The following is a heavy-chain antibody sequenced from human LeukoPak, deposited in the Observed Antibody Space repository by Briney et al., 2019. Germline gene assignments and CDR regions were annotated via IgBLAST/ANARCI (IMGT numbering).Heavy chain of an antibody. CDR1: GYTFTGCY. V-gene: IGHV1-2*02. CDR2: INPNSGGT. CDR3: ARVLKVVVAATEFDP. J-gene: IGHJ5*02. D-gene: IGHD2-15*01. Sequence: GASVKVSCKASGYTFTGCYMHWVRQAPGQGLEWMGWINPNSGGTNYAQKFQGRVTMTRDTSISTAYMELSRLRSDDTVVYYCARVLKVVVAATEFDPWGQGTLVTVSS.